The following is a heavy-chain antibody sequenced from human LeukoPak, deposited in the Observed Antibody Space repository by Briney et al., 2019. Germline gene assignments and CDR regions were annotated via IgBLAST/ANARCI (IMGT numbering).Heavy chain of an antibody. V-gene: IGHV3-7*05. D-gene: IGHD6-13*01. Sequence: GGSLRLSCAASGFTFSSYWMSWVRQAPGKGLEWVASMKEDGSDKYYLDSVKGRFTISRDDAKTSLYMQMNSLSVEDTALYYCARGPGRGYGTSWFDFWGQGTLVIVSS. CDR2: MKEDGSDK. CDR3: ARGPGRGYGTSWFDF. CDR1: GFTFSSYW. J-gene: IGHJ4*02.